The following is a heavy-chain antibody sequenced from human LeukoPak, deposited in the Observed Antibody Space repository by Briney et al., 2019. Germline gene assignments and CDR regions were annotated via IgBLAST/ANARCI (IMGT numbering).Heavy chain of an antibody. V-gene: IGHV4-34*01. D-gene: IGHD3-16*01. Sequence: SETLSLTCAVHGGSFSGYYWSWIRQPPGKGLEWIGEINHSGSTNYNPSLKSRVTISVDTSKNQFSLKLSSVTAADTAVYYCARGSHVGGVDYWGQGTLVTVSS. J-gene: IGHJ4*02. CDR3: ARGSHVGGVDY. CDR2: INHSGST. CDR1: GGSFSGYY.